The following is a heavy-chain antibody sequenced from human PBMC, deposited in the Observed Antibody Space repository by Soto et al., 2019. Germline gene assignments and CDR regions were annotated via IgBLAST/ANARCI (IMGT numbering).Heavy chain of an antibody. Sequence: QVQLQESGPGLVKPSQTLSLTCTVSGGSISSGDYYWSWIRQPPGKGLEWIGYIYYSGSTYYNPSLKSRVTISVDTSKNQFSLKLSSVSAADTSVYYCARGVTSYGPYEGAFDIWGQGTMVTVSS. J-gene: IGHJ3*02. V-gene: IGHV4-30-4*01. D-gene: IGHD5-18*01. CDR1: GGSISSGDYY. CDR3: ARGVTSYGPYEGAFDI. CDR2: IYYSGST.